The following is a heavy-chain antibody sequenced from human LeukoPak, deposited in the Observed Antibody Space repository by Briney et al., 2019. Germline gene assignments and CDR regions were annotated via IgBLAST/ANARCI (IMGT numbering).Heavy chain of an antibody. CDR1: GYSISSGYY. J-gene: IGHJ4*02. CDR3: ARGLGYSSSWSLWIFDY. D-gene: IGHD6-13*01. CDR2: IYHSGST. V-gene: IGHV4-38-2*02. Sequence: PSETLSLTCTVSGYSISSGYYWGWIRQPPGKGLEWIGSIYHSGSTYYNSSLKSRVTISLDTSKNQFSLKLSSVTAADTAVYYCARGLGYSSSWSLWIFDYWGQGTLVTVSS.